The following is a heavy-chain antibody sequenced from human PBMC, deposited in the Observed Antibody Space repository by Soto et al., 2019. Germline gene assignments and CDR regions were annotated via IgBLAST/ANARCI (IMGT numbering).Heavy chain of an antibody. V-gene: IGHV4-59*12. CDR3: ARVPYY. CDR1: GGSISGYY. Sequence: SETLSLTCTVSGGSISGYYWSWIRQPPGKGLEWIDYIYYNGSTNYNPSLKSRVTISVDTSKNQFCLKLSSVTASDSAVYSCARVPYYWGQGTLVTVSA. J-gene: IGHJ4*02. CDR2: IYYNGST.